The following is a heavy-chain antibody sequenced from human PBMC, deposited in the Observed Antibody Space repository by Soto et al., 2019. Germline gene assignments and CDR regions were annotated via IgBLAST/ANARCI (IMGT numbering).Heavy chain of an antibody. CDR3: ARARSGTYYNPAWFDP. CDR2: IYVSGGT. Sequence: QMQMQESGPGLVEPSQTLSLTCTVSRGSIYTESSYWTWIRQHPGKALVWIGYIYVSGGTYYNPSLKSRVSISMDTSKNQFSLKLNSVSAAATAVYYCARARSGTYYNPAWFDPWGEGALVTVSS. J-gene: IGHJ5*02. D-gene: IGHD3-10*01. V-gene: IGHV4-31*03. CDR1: RGSIYTESSY.